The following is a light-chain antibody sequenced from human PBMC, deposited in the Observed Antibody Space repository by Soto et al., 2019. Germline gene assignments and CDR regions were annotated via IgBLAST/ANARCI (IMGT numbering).Light chain of an antibody. CDR2: DVS. CDR1: SSDVGAYNY. J-gene: IGLJ2*01. Sequence: QSALTQPASVSGSHGQSITISCTGTSSDVGAYNYVSRYQQHPGKAPKLMIFDVSNRPSGVSNRFSGSKSGNTASLTISGLQAEDEADYYCNSYTTSSTVVFGGGTKVTVL. V-gene: IGLV2-14*01. CDR3: NSYTTSSTVV.